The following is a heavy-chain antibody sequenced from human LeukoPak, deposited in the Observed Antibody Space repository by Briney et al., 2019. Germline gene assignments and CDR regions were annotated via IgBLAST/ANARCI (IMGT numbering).Heavy chain of an antibody. D-gene: IGHD3-3*01. CDR1: GYTFTSYT. Sequence: ASVKVSXKASGYTFTSYTIMWVRQAPGQGLEWMGWISAYNGDTYYAQKFQGRATVTTDTSTSTAYMELRSLRSDDTAVYYCARVKIFGVAISNWFDPWGQGTLVTVSS. V-gene: IGHV1-18*01. CDR3: ARVKIFGVAISNWFDP. J-gene: IGHJ5*02. CDR2: ISAYNGDT.